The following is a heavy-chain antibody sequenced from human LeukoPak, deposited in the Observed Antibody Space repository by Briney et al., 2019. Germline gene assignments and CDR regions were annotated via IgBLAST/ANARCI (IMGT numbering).Heavy chain of an antibody. Sequence: GGSLRLSCAASGFSFSDSWMTWVRQTPGKGLQWVASIHQDAGEKQYLDSVRGRFTISRDNARNSLYLQMNSLGVEDTAVYYCASSKDHHCRYWGQGTPVTVSS. CDR3: ASSKDHHCRY. CDR2: IHQDAGEK. CDR1: GFSFSDSW. J-gene: IGHJ4*02. D-gene: IGHD1-14*01. V-gene: IGHV3-7*05.